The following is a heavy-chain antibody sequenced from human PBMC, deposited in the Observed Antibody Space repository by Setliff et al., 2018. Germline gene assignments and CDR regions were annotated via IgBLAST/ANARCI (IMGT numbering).Heavy chain of an antibody. Sequence: GGSLRLSCAASGFTLNTYGISWVRQAPGKGLEWVTFIRSDGNKKYFGDSVKGRFSISRDNSKNTVYLQMNSLRAEDTAMYYCVRDQFRNSGGLYSWGQGTLVTVSS. D-gene: IGHD1-7*01. J-gene: IGHJ5*02. CDR2: IRSDGNKK. V-gene: IGHV3-30*02. CDR3: VRDQFRNSGGLYS. CDR1: GFTLNTYG.